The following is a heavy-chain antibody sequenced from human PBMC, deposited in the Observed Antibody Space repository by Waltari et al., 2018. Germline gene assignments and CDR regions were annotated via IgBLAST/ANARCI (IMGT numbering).Heavy chain of an antibody. CDR1: GFTFDDYA. Sequence: ELLLVESGGGLVQPGRSLRLSCAASGFTFDDYAMHWVRQVPGKGLEWVSGISWNSGSTYYADSVKGRFTISRDNSKNTLYLQMNSLRAEDTAVYYCAKDLAEVRFLEWALFYYYYGMDVWGQGTTVTVSS. CDR2: ISWNSGST. V-gene: IGHV3-9*01. CDR3: AKDLAEVRFLEWALFYYYYGMDV. J-gene: IGHJ6*02. D-gene: IGHD3-3*01.